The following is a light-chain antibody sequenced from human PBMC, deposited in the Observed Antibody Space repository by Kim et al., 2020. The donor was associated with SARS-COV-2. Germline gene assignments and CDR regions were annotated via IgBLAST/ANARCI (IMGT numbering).Light chain of an antibody. J-gene: IGKJ4*01. CDR2: DAS. Sequence: LAPGERAALPGRTSQKVSSCLAWYQQKPGQDPRLLIYDASNRATGSPARFSSSGSGTDVTLTISSLVPEDFAVYYYQQRSNWPLTFGGGTKVDIK. CDR3: QQRSNWPLT. V-gene: IGKV3-11*01. CDR1: QKVSSC.